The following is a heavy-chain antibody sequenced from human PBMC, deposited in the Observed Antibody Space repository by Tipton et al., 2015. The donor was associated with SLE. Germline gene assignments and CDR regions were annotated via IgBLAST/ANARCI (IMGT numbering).Heavy chain of an antibody. V-gene: IGHV3-48*03. CDR1: GFTFSSFE. J-gene: IGHJ3*01. CDR3: ARGPFKSSPGDYAFDL. D-gene: IGHD3-16*01. Sequence: SLRLSCAASGFTFSSFEMNWVRQAPGKGLEWVSYISTRGTAIYYADSVKGRFTISRDNAKNSLYLQMNNLRVEDTAVYYCARGPFKSSPGDYAFDLWGRGTLLTVSS. CDR2: ISTRGTAI.